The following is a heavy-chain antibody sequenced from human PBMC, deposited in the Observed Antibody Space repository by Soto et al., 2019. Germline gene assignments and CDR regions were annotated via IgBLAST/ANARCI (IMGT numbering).Heavy chain of an antibody. D-gene: IGHD5-12*01. CDR1: GGTFNNYA. CDR2: IIPIIGTA. Sequence: QVQLVQSGAEVKKPGSSVKVSCKASGGTFNNYAISWVRQAPGQGLEWMGGIIPIIGTADYAHKFQGRLAISADESKGTTFMELSSLRSEDTALYYCARGGVDVVATSEFDYWGQGTLVTVSS. CDR3: ARGGVDVVATSEFDY. J-gene: IGHJ4*02. V-gene: IGHV1-69*01.